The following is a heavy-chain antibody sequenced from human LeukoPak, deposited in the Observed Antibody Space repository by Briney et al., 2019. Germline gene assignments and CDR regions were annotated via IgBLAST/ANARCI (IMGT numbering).Heavy chain of an antibody. CDR1: GGSISSYY. CDR2: IYYSGST. J-gene: IGHJ4*02. V-gene: IGHV4-59*12. Sequence: SETLSLTCTVSGGSISSYYWSWIRQPPGKGLEWIGYIYYSGSTNYNPSLKSRVTISVDKSKNQFSLKLSSVTAADTAVYYCARDRLVPDYWGQGTLVTVSS. D-gene: IGHD6-19*01. CDR3: ARDRLVPDY.